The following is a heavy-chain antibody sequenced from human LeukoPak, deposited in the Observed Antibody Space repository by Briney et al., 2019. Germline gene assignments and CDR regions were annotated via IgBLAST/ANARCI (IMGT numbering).Heavy chain of an antibody. J-gene: IGHJ4*02. Sequence: GGSLRLSCAVSGFTFSSYTMYWVRQAPGKGLECVAVISYDGNNKNEADSVKGRFSISRDNSKNTMYLQMNSLITEDTAVYYCARDFSGWPTIDYWGQGALVTVSS. CDR3: ARDFSGWPTIDY. CDR2: ISYDGNNK. CDR1: GFTFSSYT. D-gene: IGHD6-19*01. V-gene: IGHV3-30-3*01.